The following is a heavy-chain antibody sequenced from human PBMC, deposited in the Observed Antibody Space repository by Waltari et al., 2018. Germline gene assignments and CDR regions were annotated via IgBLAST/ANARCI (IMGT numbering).Heavy chain of an antibody. CDR1: GYSISSGYY. V-gene: IGHV4-38-2*02. J-gene: IGHJ4*02. CDR3: ARDDAPHYFDY. CDR2: IYHSGST. Sequence: QVQLQESGPGLVKPSETLSLTCAVSGYSISSGYYWGWIRQPPGKGLEWIGSIYHSGSTYYNPSLKRRVTISVDTSKNQFSLKLSSVTAADTAVYYCARDDAPHYFDYWGQGTLVTVSS. D-gene: IGHD2-2*01.